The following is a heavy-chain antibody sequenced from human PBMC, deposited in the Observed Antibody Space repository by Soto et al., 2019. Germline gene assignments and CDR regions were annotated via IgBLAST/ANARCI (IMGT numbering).Heavy chain of an antibody. CDR2: IYWNDDK. V-gene: IGHV2-5*01. D-gene: IGHD5-12*01. J-gene: IGHJ6*02. Sequence: QITLKESGPTLVKPTQTLTLTCTFSGFSLSTSGVGVGWIRQPPGNALEWLTLIYWNDDKRYSLSLKSRLTITKATSKNKVVLTMTNMDTVDTATYYCAHAAYDSGYVYGLDVWGQGTTITDSS. CDR1: GFSLSTSGVG. CDR3: AHAAYDSGYVYGLDV.